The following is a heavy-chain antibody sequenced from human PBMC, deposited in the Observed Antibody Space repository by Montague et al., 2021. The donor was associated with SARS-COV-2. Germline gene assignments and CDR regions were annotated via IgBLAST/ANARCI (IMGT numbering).Heavy chain of an antibody. CDR2: ISYDGSNK. Sequence: SLRLSCAASGFTFSSYAMHWVRQAPGKGLEWVAVISYDGSNKYYADSVKGRFTISRDNSKNTLYLQMNSLRAEDTAVYYCARIIPAIYYGMDVWGQGTTVTVSS. CDR3: ARIIPAIYYGMDV. V-gene: IGHV3-30*04. D-gene: IGHD3-10*01. J-gene: IGHJ6*02. CDR1: GFTFSSYA.